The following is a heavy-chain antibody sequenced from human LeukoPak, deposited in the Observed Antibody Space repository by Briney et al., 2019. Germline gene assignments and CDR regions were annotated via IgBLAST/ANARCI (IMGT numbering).Heavy chain of an antibody. CDR1: GFTFSSYG. V-gene: IGHV3-33*08. CDR3: ARDEDSSGYHHWIDY. Sequence: PGRSLRLSCAASGFTFSSYGMHWVRQAPGKGLEWVAVIWYDGSNKYYADSVKGRFTISRDNSKNTLYLQMNSLRAEDTAVYYCARDEDSSGYHHWIDYWGQGTLVTVSS. D-gene: IGHD3-22*01. CDR2: IWYDGSNK. J-gene: IGHJ4*02.